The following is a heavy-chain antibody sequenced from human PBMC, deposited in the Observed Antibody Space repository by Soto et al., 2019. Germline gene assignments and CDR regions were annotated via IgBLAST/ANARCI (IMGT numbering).Heavy chain of an antibody. J-gene: IGHJ6*02. V-gene: IGHV4-59*01. CDR2: IYYSGST. CDR3: ARGGVVVPAAIWYYGMDV. CDR1: GGSISSYY. Sequence: SETLSLTCTVSGGSISSYYWSWIRQPPGKGLEWVGYIYYSGSTNYNPSLKSRVTISVDTSKNQFSQKLSSVTATDTAVYYCARGGVVVPAAIWYYGMDVWGQGTTVTVSS. D-gene: IGHD2-2*01.